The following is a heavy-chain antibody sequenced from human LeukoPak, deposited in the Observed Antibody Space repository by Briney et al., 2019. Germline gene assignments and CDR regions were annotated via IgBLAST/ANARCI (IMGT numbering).Heavy chain of an antibody. Sequence: GGSLRLSCAASGFTFDDYGMSWVRQAPGKGLEWVSGINWNGGSTGYADSVKGRFTISRDNAKNSLYMQMNSLRAEDTALYYCAIAPQDYYDSSGYLFYYWGQGTLVTGSS. CDR1: GFTFDDYG. V-gene: IGHV3-20*04. CDR2: INWNGGST. D-gene: IGHD3-22*01. J-gene: IGHJ4*02. CDR3: AIAPQDYYDSSGYLFYY.